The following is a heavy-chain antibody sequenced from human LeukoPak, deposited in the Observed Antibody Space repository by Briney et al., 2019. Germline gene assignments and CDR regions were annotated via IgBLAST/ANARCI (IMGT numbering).Heavy chain of an antibody. CDR1: GFTFSSYS. J-gene: IGHJ3*02. CDR2: ISSSSSTI. D-gene: IGHD3-3*01. Sequence: GGSLRLSCAASGFTFSSYSMNWVCQAPGKGLEWVSYISSSSSTIYYADSVKGRFTISRDNSKNTLYLQMNSLRAEDTAVYYCAKGVTILPDAFDIWGQGTMVTVSS. CDR3: AKGVTILPDAFDI. V-gene: IGHV3-48*01.